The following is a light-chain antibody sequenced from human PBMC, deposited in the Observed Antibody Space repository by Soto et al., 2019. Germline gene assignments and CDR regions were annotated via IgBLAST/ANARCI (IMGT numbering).Light chain of an antibody. CDR3: QQYGSSPLT. Sequence: EIVLTQSPDTLSLSPGERATLSCRASQSFSSSFLAWYQQKPGQAPRLLIYAASSRATGIPDRFSGSGSGTDFTLTIRRLEPEDFAVYYCQQYGSSPLTFGGGTKVEIK. CDR1: QSFSSSF. J-gene: IGKJ4*01. CDR2: AAS. V-gene: IGKV3-20*01.